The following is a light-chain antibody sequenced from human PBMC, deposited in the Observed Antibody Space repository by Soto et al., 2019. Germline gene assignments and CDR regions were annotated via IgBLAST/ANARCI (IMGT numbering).Light chain of an antibody. J-gene: IGLJ1*01. CDR3: SSYTTITTRV. CDR1: RSDVGGYNY. CDR2: DVT. V-gene: IGLV2-14*01. Sequence: SALTQPASGSGFPGQSITISCTGTRSDVGGYNYVSWYQQYPGKAPKLMIYDVTVRPSGVSNRFSGSKSGNTASLTISGLQAEDEADYYCSSYTTITTRVFGAGTKVTVL.